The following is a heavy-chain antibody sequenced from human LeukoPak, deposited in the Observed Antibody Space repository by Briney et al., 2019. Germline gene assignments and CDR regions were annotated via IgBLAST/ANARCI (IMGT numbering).Heavy chain of an antibody. CDR2: INHSGST. D-gene: IGHD5-18*01. J-gene: IGHJ4*02. V-gene: IGHV4-34*01. CDR3: ARERGYSYWSYFDY. CDR1: GGSFSGYY. Sequence: PSETLSLTCAVYGGSFSGYYWSWIRQPPGKGLEWIGEINHSGSTNYNPSLKSRVTISVDTSKNQFSLKLSSVTAADTAVYYCARERGYSYWSYFDYWGQGTLVIVSS.